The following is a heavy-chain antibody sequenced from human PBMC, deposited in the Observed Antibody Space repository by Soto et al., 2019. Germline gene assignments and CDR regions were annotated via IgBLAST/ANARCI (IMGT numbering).Heavy chain of an antibody. CDR1: GGSISSGGYY. CDR2: IYYSGST. Sequence: ASETLSLTCTVSGGSISSGGYYWSWIRQHPGKGLEWIGYIYYSGSTYYNPSLKSRVTISVDTSKNQFSLKLSSVTAADTAVYYCARVCYDKEEYYFDYWGQGTLVTVSS. CDR3: ARVCYDKEEYYFDY. D-gene: IGHD5-12*01. V-gene: IGHV4-31*03. J-gene: IGHJ4*02.